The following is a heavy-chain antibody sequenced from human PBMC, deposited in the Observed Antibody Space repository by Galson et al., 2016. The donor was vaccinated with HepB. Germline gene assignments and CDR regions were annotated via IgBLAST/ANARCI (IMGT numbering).Heavy chain of an antibody. CDR2: VYYSGTT. Sequence: TLSLTCRVSGDSINSAGYYWNWIRQHPVKGLEWIGYVYYSGTTFYNPSLKSRVTISIDTSENQFSLKLTSVTAADTAVYYCARDPLYCDSVNCNRGFDPWGQGTLVIVSS. J-gene: IGHJ5*02. D-gene: IGHD2/OR15-2a*01. CDR3: ARDPLYCDSVNCNRGFDP. V-gene: IGHV4-31*03. CDR1: GDSINSAGYY.